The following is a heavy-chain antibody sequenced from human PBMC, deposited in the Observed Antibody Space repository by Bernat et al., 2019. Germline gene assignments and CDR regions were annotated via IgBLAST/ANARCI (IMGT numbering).Heavy chain of an antibody. V-gene: IGHV3-23*01. J-gene: IGHJ4*02. CDR1: GFTFSSYA. CDR2: ISGSGGST. D-gene: IGHD6-19*01. CDR3: AKDSGYSSGYSTEFDY. Sequence: EVQLLESGGGLVQPGGSLRLSCAASGFTFSSYAMSWVRQAPGKGLEWVSAISGSGGSTYYADSVKGRFTISRDNSKNTLNLQMNSLRAEDTAVYYCAKDSGYSSGYSTEFDYWGQGTLVTVSS.